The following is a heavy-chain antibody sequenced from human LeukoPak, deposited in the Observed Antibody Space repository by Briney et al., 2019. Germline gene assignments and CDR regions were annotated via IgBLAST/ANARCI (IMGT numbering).Heavy chain of an antibody. J-gene: IGHJ4*02. CDR2: IYYSGSA. D-gene: IGHD5-24*01. CDR3: ARQSGDGYNSFDY. Sequence: SETLSLTCTVSGGSISSSSYYWGWIRQPPGKVLEWIGSIYYSGSAYYNPSLKGRVTISVDTPKNQFPLKLSSVTAADTAVYYCARQSGDGYNSFDYWGQGTLVTVSS. V-gene: IGHV4-39*01. CDR1: GGSISSSSYY.